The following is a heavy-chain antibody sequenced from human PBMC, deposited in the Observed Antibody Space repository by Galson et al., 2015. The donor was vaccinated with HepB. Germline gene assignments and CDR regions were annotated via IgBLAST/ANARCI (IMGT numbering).Heavy chain of an antibody. CDR3: AQKPPSEYGDWQFAS. CDR1: GFSLTTYGVA. CDR2: IFWDDDK. V-gene: IGHV2-5*02. Sequence: PALVKPTQTLTLTCTFSGFSLTTYGVAVAWIRQPPGKALEWLALIFWDDDKRFSPSLKNRLTITKDAAKNQVVLTMTNMDPVDTATYFCAQKPPSEYGDWQFASWGRGTLVTVPS. J-gene: IGHJ4*02. D-gene: IGHD2-21*02.